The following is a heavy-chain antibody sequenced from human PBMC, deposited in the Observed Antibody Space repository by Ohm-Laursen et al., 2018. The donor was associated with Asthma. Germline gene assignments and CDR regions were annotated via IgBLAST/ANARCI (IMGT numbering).Heavy chain of an antibody. D-gene: IGHD3-10*01. CDR2: IKSKTDGGTT. CDR1: GFTFSNVW. J-gene: IGHJ6*02. Sequence: SLRLSCAASGFTFSNVWMSWVRQAPGKGLEWVGRIKSKTDGGTTDYAAPVKGRFTISRDDSKNTLYLQMSSLKTEDTAVYYCATEVLWFGENYGTDVWGQGTTVTVSS. V-gene: IGHV3-15*01. CDR3: ATEVLWFGENYGTDV.